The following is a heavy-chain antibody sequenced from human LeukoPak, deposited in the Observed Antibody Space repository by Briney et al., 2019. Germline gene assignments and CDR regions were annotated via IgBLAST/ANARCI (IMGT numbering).Heavy chain of an antibody. CDR2: IIPILGIA. Sequence: ASVKVSCKASGYTFTNYDINWVRQAPGQGLEWMGRIIPILGIANYAQKFQGRVTITADKSTSTAYMELSSLRSEDTAVYYCARDVGPYCSGGSCYPYYYYYYMDVWGKGTTVTVSS. CDR1: GYTFTNYD. CDR3: ARDVGPYCSGGSCYPYYYYYYMDV. V-gene: IGHV1-69*04. J-gene: IGHJ6*03. D-gene: IGHD2-15*01.